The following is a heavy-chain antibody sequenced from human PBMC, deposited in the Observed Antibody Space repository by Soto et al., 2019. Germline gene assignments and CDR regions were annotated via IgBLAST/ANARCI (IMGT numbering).Heavy chain of an antibody. J-gene: IGHJ4*02. CDR2: IYYSGST. CDR3: ARSPPPFTIFGVVVPYYLDY. Sequence: PSETLSLTCTVSGGSISSGGYYWSWIRQHPGKGLEWIGYIYYSGSTYYNPSLKSRVTISVDTSKNQFSLKLSSVTAADTAVYYCARSPPPFTIFGVVVPYYLDYWGQGTLVTVSS. V-gene: IGHV4-31*03. CDR1: GGSISSGGYY. D-gene: IGHD3-3*01.